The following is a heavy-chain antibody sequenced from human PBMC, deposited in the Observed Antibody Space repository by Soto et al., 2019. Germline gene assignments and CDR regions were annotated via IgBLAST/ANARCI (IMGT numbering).Heavy chain of an antibody. Sequence: QVQLVQSGAEVKKPGSSVKVSCKASGGTLGSYGISWVRQAPGQGLEWMGVNIPIFGTTNYAQKFQGRVTITADGSTNTAYMELNSLRSEDTAVYYCARGGGVVVTGIPFDYWGTGTLVTVSS. CDR2: NIPIFGTT. D-gene: IGHD2-21*02. J-gene: IGHJ4*02. V-gene: IGHV1-69*12. CDR3: ARGGGVVVTGIPFDY. CDR1: GGTLGSYG.